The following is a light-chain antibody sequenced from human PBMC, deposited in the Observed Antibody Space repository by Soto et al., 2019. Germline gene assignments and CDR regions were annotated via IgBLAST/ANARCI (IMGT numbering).Light chain of an antibody. CDR2: DAS. CDR1: QSVSEF. CDR3: QQYGSSGT. J-gene: IGKJ1*01. V-gene: IGKV3-11*01. Sequence: EAVLTQSPATLSLSPGERATLSFRASQSVSEFLAWYQQKPGQAPRLLIYDASNRATGIPARFSGSGSGTDFTLTICRLEPEDFAVYYCQQYGSSGTFGQGTKVDIK.